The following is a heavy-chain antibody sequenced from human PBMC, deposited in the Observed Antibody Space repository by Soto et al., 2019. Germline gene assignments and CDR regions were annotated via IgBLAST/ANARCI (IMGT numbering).Heavy chain of an antibody. V-gene: IGHV3-15*07. Sequence: GGSLRLACAASGFTFSNAWMDWVRQAPGKGLEWVGRIKSKTDGGTTDYAAPVKGRFTISRDDSKNTLYLQMNSLKTEDTAVYYCTTVLGITMVRGVISATYYFDYWGQGTLVTVSS. CDR3: TTVLGITMVRGVISATYYFDY. J-gene: IGHJ4*02. CDR2: IKSKTDGGTT. D-gene: IGHD3-10*01. CDR1: GFTFSNAW.